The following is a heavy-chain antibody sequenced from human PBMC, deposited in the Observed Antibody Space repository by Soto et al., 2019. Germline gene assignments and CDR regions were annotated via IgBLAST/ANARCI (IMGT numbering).Heavy chain of an antibody. Sequence: SENLSLPRTVSGGSLSSGGYFWTWIRQHPGKGLEWIGYNYYSGITYYNPSLKSRVTISLDTSKNQFSLKLSSVTAADTAVYYCARGPPFHWGQGTLVTVSS. CDR3: ARGPPFH. V-gene: IGHV4-31*03. CDR1: GGSLSSGGYF. CDR2: NYYSGIT. D-gene: IGHD3-16*01. J-gene: IGHJ4*02.